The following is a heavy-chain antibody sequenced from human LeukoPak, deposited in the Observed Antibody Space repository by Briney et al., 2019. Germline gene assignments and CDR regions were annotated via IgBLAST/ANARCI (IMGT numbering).Heavy chain of an antibody. CDR3: ARDLIAVAGTRGNWFDP. Sequence: ASVKVSCKASGYTFTGYYMHWVRQAPGQGLEWMGWINPNSGGTNYAQKFQGRVTMTRDTSTSTVYMELSSLRSEDTAVYYCARDLIAVAGTRGNWFDPWGQGTLVTVSS. CDR1: GYTFTGYY. D-gene: IGHD6-19*01. CDR2: INPNSGGT. V-gene: IGHV1-2*02. J-gene: IGHJ5*02.